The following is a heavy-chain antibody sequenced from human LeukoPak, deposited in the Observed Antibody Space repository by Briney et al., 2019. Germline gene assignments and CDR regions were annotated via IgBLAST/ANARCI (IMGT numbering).Heavy chain of an antibody. CDR2: IYYSGST. Sequence: PSETLSLTCIVSGGSISSYYWSWIRQPPGKGLEWSGYIYYSGSTNYNPSLKSRVTISVDTSKNQFSLKLSSVTAADTAVYYCARGIWFGESAIYYYYYMDVWGKGTTVTISS. CDR3: ARGIWFGESAIYYYYYMDV. D-gene: IGHD3-10*01. J-gene: IGHJ6*03. CDR1: GGSISSYY. V-gene: IGHV4-59*01.